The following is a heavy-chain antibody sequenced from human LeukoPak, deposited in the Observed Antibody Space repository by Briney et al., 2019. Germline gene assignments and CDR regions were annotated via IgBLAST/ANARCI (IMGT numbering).Heavy chain of an antibody. V-gene: IGHV3-48*03. CDR1: GFTFSSCE. Sequence: GGSLRLSCAASGFTFSSCEMNWVRQAPGKGLEWVSFISSVGNTIYYADSVKGRFTVSRDNAKNSLYLQMNSLRVEDTAVYYCVRESYVTMIIGDYWGQGTLVTVSS. CDR2: ISSVGNTI. CDR3: VRESYVTMIIGDY. J-gene: IGHJ4*02. D-gene: IGHD3-22*01.